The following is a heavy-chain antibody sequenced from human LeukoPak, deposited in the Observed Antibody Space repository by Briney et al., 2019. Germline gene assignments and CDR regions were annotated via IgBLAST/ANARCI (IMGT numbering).Heavy chain of an antibody. CDR2: MNPNSGNT. Sequence: RASVKVSCKASGYTFTSYDINWVRQATGQGLEWMGWMNPNSGNTGYAQKFQGRVTITRNTSISTAYMELSSLRSDDTAVYYCARDLLVVGGGDYWGQGTLVTVSS. D-gene: IGHD3-22*01. V-gene: IGHV1-8*03. CDR3: ARDLLVVGGGDY. J-gene: IGHJ4*02. CDR1: GYTFTSYD.